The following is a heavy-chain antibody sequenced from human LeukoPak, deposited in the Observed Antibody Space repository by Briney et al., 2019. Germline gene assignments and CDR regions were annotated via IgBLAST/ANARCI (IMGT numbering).Heavy chain of an antibody. D-gene: IGHD3-22*01. V-gene: IGHV1-8*01. CDR2: MNPNSGNT. Sequence: ASVKVSCKASGYTFSSNDINWVRQATGQGLEWMGWMNPNSGNTGYAQQFQGRLTMTRNTSISTAYMELSSLRSDDTAVYYCARVISGRIVALNWFDPWGQGTLLTVSS. CDR1: GYTFSSND. CDR3: ARVISGRIVALNWFDP. J-gene: IGHJ5*02.